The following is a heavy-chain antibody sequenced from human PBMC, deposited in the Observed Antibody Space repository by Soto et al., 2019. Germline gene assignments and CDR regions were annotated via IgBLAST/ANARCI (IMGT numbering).Heavy chain of an antibody. D-gene: IGHD2-21*01. CDR3: ARTLPFEY. J-gene: IGHJ4*02. V-gene: IGHV3-48*03. Sequence: GSLILSCAFSGFSFNPYEMSWVRQAPGKGLEWVSYISSSGNTMYYAASVKGRFTVSRDNAKNSLYLQMTSLRADDTAVYYCARTLPFEYWGQGTKVTVS. CDR1: GFSFNPYE. CDR2: ISSSGNTM.